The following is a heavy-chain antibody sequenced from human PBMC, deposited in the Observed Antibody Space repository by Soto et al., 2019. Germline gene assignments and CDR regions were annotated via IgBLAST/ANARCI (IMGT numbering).Heavy chain of an antibody. CDR3: AKGSSNSRPYYFDY. CDR2: ITGGADDT. J-gene: IGHJ4*02. CDR1: GFTFSTYV. D-gene: IGHD2-2*01. V-gene: IGHV3-23*01. Sequence: EVQLLESGGGLVQPGGSLRLSCAASGFTFSTYVMSWVRQAPGQGLEWVSAITGGADDTYKADSVRGRFTISRDNSKNTLYLQMNSLRAEDTAVYYCAKGSSNSRPYYFDYWGQGTLVTVSS.